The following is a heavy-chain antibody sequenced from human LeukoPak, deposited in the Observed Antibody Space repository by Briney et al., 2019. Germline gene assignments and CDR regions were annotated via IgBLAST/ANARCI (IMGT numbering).Heavy chain of an antibody. J-gene: IGHJ3*02. D-gene: IGHD1-26*01. Sequence: SGPTLVNPTQTLTLTCTFSGFSLSTSGMCVSWICQPPGKALEWLARIDWDDDKYYSTSLKTRLTISKDTSKNQAVLTMTNMDPVDTATYYCARIPGPGAEDDAFDIWGQGTMVTVSS. CDR1: GFSLSTSGMC. CDR3: ARIPGPGAEDDAFDI. V-gene: IGHV2-70*11. CDR2: IDWDDDK.